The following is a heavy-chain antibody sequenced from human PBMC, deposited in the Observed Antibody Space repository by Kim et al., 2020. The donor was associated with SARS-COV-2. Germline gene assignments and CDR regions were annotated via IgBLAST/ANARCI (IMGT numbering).Heavy chain of an antibody. CDR3: ARRVRITIFGVVTYFDY. Sequence: SETLSLTCAVSGGSISSSNWWSWVRQPPGKGLEWIGEIYHSGSTNYNLSLKSRVTISVDKSKNQFSLKLSSVTAADTAVYYCARRVRITIFGVVTYFDYWGQGTLVTVSS. D-gene: IGHD3-3*01. CDR1: GGSISSSNW. V-gene: IGHV4-4*02. J-gene: IGHJ4*02. CDR2: IYHSGST.